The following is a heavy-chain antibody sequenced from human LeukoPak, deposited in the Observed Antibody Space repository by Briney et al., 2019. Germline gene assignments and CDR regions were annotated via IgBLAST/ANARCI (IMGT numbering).Heavy chain of an antibody. Sequence: AGGSLRLSCAASGFTVSSNYMSWVRQAPGKGLEWVSVIYSGGSTYYPDSVKGRFTISRDNSKNTLYLQINSLRAEDTAVYYCAKDLSDGSNWFVPWGEGTLVTVSS. V-gene: IGHV3-53*01. CDR1: GFTVSSNY. CDR3: AKDLSDGSNWFVP. J-gene: IGHJ5*02. CDR2: IYSGGST. D-gene: IGHD2-2*03.